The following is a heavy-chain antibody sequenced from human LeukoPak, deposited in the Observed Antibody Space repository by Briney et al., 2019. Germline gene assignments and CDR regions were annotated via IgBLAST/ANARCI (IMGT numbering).Heavy chain of an antibody. V-gene: IGHV3-23*01. CDR2: ISGSGGRT. Sequence: GGSLRLPCAPSGFTFSSYAMGWARQAPGKGLEWVSVISGSGGRTYYADSVKGRFTISRDNSKNTLYLQMNSLRAEDTAVYYCAKRKGIAAAVDFDYWGQGTLVTVSS. CDR1: GFTFSSYA. J-gene: IGHJ4*02. D-gene: IGHD6-13*01. CDR3: AKRKGIAAAVDFDY.